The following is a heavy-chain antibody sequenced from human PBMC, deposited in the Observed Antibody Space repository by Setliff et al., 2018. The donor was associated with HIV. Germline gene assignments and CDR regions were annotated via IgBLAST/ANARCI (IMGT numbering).Heavy chain of an antibody. CDR1: GFAIKNYD. CDR2: ISWFGRDI. J-gene: IGHJ6*03. CDR3: VKDASVSATNFYYFDV. Sequence: PGGSLRLSCVDSGFAIKNYDIHWVRQAPGKGLEWVSTISWFGRDIYYADSVRGRFTFSRDSAKNSLHLQMNSLKLEDTATYFCVKDASVSATNFYYFDVWGKGTTVTVSS. V-gene: IGHV3-9*01.